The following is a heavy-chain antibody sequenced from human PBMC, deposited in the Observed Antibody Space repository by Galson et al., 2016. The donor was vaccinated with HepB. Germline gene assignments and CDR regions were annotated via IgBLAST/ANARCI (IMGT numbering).Heavy chain of an antibody. D-gene: IGHD2-2*01. CDR1: GYTFTTYG. Sequence: SVKVSCKASGYTFTTYGISWVRQAPGQGLEWMGWISANSGNTNYAQKFQGRVTMTRDTSASTAYMELTSLTSEDTAVYYCARGIAVEPSANWFDPWGQGSLVTVSS. V-gene: IGHV1-18*01. CDR2: ISANSGNT. CDR3: ARGIAVEPSANWFDP. J-gene: IGHJ5*02.